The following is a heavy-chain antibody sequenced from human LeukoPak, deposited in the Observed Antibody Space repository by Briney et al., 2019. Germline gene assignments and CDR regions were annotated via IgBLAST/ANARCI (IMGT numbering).Heavy chain of an antibody. CDR1: GGTFSSYA. D-gene: IGHD4-17*01. CDR3: ARAVPGAHDYGDPRGWYFDL. Sequence: ASVKVSCKASGGTFSSYAISWVRQAPGQGLEWMGWISAYNGNTNYVQKLQGRVTMTTDTSTSTAYMELRSLRSDDTAVYYCARAVPGAHDYGDPRGWYFDLWGRGTLVTVSS. J-gene: IGHJ2*01. CDR2: ISAYNGNT. V-gene: IGHV1-18*01.